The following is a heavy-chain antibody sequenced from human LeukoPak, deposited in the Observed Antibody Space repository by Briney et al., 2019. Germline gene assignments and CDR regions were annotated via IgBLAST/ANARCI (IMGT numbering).Heavy chain of an antibody. CDR1: GGSFSGYY. D-gene: IGHD6-13*01. J-gene: IGHJ5*02. Sequence: PSETLSLTCAVYGGSFSGYYWSWIRQPPGKGLEWIGEINHSGSTNYNPSLKSRVTISVDTSKNQFSLKLSSVTAADTAVYYCARSVAAAGTVFAGFDPWGQGTLVTVSS. V-gene: IGHV4-34*01. CDR2: INHSGST. CDR3: ARSVAAAGTVFAGFDP.